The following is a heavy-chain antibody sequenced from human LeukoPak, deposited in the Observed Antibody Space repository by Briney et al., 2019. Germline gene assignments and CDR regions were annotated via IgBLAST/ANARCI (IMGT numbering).Heavy chain of an antibody. CDR3: ARSTAYYYDSSGGNFDY. V-gene: IGHV5-51*01. CDR2: IYPGDSDT. CDR1: GYSFTSYW. Sequence: GESLKISCKGSGYSFTSYWIGWVRQMPGKGLEWMGIIYPGDSDTRYSPSFQGQVTISADKSISTAYLQWSSLKASDTAMYYCARSTAYYYDSSGGNFDYRGQGTLVTVSS. D-gene: IGHD3-22*01. J-gene: IGHJ4*02.